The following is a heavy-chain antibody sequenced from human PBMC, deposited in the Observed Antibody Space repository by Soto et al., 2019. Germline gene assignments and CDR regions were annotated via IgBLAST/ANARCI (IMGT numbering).Heavy chain of an antibody. V-gene: IGHV1-8*02. CDR1: GYTFTTYA. J-gene: IGHJ4*02. Sequence: ASVKVSCKASGYTFTTYAMHWVRQAPGQRLKWMGWISANSGNTSYAQKFQGRVTMTRNTSISTAYMELSSLRSEDTAVYYCARTLYGDNVDYWGQGTLVTVSS. D-gene: IGHD4-17*01. CDR3: ARTLYGDNVDY. CDR2: ISANSGNT.